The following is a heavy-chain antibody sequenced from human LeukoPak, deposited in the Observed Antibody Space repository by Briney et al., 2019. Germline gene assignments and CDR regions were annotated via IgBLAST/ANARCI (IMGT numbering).Heavy chain of an antibody. Sequence: PSETLSLTCTVSGASISNYYWTWIRQPPGKGLEWIGYYYYGGSTEYNPSLKSRVTMSVDTSKNQFSLKLSSVTAADTAVYYCARDVYSSSGIFDYWGQGTLVTVSS. CDR1: GASISNYY. CDR3: ARDVYSSSGIFDY. CDR2: YYYGGST. J-gene: IGHJ4*02. V-gene: IGHV4-59*12. D-gene: IGHD6-6*01.